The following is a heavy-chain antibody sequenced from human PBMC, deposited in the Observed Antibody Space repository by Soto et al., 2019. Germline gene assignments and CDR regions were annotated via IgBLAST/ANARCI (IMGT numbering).Heavy chain of an antibody. CDR3: VHTVMVHTITGGHYFDY. CDR1: AFSLSTNGVG. D-gene: IGHD2-8*01. V-gene: IGHV2-5*01. J-gene: IGHJ4*02. Sequence: SGPTLVNPTQTLTLTCTFSAFSLSTNGVGVGWIRQPPGKPLEWLAVIYWNEDKRYSRSLKSRLSITKDTSKNQVVLTMTTMDPVDTATYYCVHTVMVHTITGGHYFDYRGQGILVTVLS. CDR2: IYWNEDK.